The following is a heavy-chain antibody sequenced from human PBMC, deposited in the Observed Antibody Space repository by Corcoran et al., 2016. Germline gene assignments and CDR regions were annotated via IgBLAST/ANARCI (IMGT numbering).Heavy chain of an antibody. V-gene: IGHV3-48*04. Sequence: EVQLVESGGGLVQPGGSLRLSCAASGFTFSSYSMNWVRQAPGKGLEWVSYISSSSSTIYYADSVKGRFTISRDNAKNSLYLQMNSLSAEDTAVYYCARDRDRGSSGWYYYFDYWGQGTLVTVSS. D-gene: IGHD6-19*01. CDR1: GFTFSSYS. J-gene: IGHJ4*02. CDR2: ISSSSSTI. CDR3: ARDRDRGSSGWYYYFDY.